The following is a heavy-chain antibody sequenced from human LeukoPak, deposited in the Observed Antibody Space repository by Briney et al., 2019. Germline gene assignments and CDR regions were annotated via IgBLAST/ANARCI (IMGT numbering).Heavy chain of an antibody. CDR3: ARGRMQQWLVSVAYYYYMDV. CDR2: FDPEDGET. D-gene: IGHD6-19*01. V-gene: IGHV1-24*01. Sequence: ASVKVSCKVSGYTLTELSMHWVRQAPGRGLEWMGGFDPEDGETIYAQKFQGRVTITRNTSISTAYMELSSLRSEDTAVYYCARGRMQQWLVSVAYYYYMDVWGKGTTVTVSS. CDR1: GYTLTELS. J-gene: IGHJ6*03.